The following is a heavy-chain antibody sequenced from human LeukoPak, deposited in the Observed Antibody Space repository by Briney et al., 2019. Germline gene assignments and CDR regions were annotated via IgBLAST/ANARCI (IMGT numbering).Heavy chain of an antibody. CDR1: GYTFTSYG. V-gene: IGHV1-18*01. D-gene: IGHD1-26*01. Sequence: ASVKVSCKASGYTFTSYGIRWVRQAPGQGLEWMGWISAYNGNTNYAQKLQGRVTMTTDTSTSTAYMELRSLRSDDTAVYYCAREIYSGSYHDYWGQGTLVTVSS. CDR3: AREIYSGSYHDY. CDR2: ISAYNGNT. J-gene: IGHJ4*02.